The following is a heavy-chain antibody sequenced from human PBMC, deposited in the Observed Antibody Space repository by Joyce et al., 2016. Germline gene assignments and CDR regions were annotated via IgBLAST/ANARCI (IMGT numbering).Heavy chain of an antibody. Sequence: QVQLQESGPGLVKPSGTLSLTCAVSGGSISSAHWWSWVRQPPGKGLEWIGEIYLVGRTTYSPSLMSRVTISVDKSKNQPSLKMNSVTAADTAVYYCARNGAYSQDSWGQGTLVTVSS. J-gene: IGHJ5*01. V-gene: IGHV4-4*02. CDR1: GGSISSAHW. D-gene: IGHD5-12*01. CDR3: ARNGAYSQDS. CDR2: IYLVGRT.